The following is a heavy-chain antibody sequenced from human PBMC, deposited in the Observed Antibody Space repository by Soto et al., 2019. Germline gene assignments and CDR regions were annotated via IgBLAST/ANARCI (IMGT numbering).Heavy chain of an antibody. Sequence: SETLSLTCTVSGGPIRTYYWSWIRLPLGKGLESIGYIYDSGTKYNPSLKSRATISVDTSKNQLSLRLRSVTAADTAFYYCARHGGSSSWYRGWYFDYWGQGALVTVSS. CDR1: GGPIRTYY. V-gene: IGHV4-59*08. CDR2: IYDSGT. D-gene: IGHD6-13*01. J-gene: IGHJ4*02. CDR3: ARHGGSSSWYRGWYFDY.